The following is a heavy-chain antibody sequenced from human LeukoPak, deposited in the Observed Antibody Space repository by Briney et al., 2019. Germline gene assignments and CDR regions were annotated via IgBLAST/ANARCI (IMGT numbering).Heavy chain of an antibody. Sequence: SVKVSCKASGGTFSSYAISWVRQAPGQGLEWMGRIIPIFGTANYAQKFQGRVTITTDESTSTAYMELSSLRSEDTAVYYCARDPSSWVVAAKAYYFDYWGQGTLVTVSS. CDR2: IIPIFGTA. J-gene: IGHJ4*02. CDR3: ARDPSSWVVAAKAYYFDY. D-gene: IGHD2-15*01. CDR1: GGTFSSYA. V-gene: IGHV1-69*05.